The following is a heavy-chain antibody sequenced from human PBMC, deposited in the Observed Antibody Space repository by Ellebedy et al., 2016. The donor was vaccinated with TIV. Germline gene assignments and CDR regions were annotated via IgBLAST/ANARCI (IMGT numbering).Heavy chain of an antibody. CDR2: SKSKAYGATI. CDR1: GFTLSNAW. Sequence: GESLKISCAASGFTLSNAWMSWVRQAPGKGLEWLGRSKSKAYGATIDYAAPVKDRFTISRDDSKNTLYLEMSSLKTEDTAVYYCVTREGETPAHWGQGTLVTVSS. D-gene: IGHD3-16*01. J-gene: IGHJ4*02. V-gene: IGHV3-15*01. CDR3: VTREGETPAH.